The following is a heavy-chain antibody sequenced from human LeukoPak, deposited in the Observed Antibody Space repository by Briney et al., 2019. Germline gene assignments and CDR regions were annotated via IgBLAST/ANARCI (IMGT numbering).Heavy chain of an antibody. Sequence: GGSLRLSCAASGFTFSDYYMNWIRQAPGKGLEWVSHISSSGDTIYYAVSVKGRFTISRDNAKNSLYLQMNSLRAEDTAVYYCARARGGYYVGWYGMDVWGQGTTVTVSS. CDR3: ARARGGYYVGWYGMDV. CDR1: GFTFSDYY. V-gene: IGHV3-11*01. J-gene: IGHJ6*02. D-gene: IGHD3-3*01. CDR2: ISSSGDTI.